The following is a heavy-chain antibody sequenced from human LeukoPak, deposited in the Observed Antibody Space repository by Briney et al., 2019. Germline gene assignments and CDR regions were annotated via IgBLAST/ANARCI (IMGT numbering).Heavy chain of an antibody. CDR3: AQGIRGVIDY. J-gene: IGHJ4*02. D-gene: IGHD3-10*01. CDR1: GFTFSSYG. Sequence: GGSLRLSCAASGFTFSSYGMNWVRQAPGKGLEWVSYISSSGSTIYYADSVKGRFTISRDNTKNSLYLQMNSLRAEDTAVYYCAQGIRGVIDYWGQGTLVTVSS. CDR2: ISSSGSTI. V-gene: IGHV3-48*03.